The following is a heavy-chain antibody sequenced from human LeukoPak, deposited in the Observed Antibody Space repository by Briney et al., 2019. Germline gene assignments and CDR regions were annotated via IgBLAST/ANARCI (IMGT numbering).Heavy chain of an antibody. CDR3: ARLRAYYNSGSYSYFDY. D-gene: IGHD3-10*01. V-gene: IGHV5-51*01. CDR2: IYPDDSET. J-gene: IGHJ4*02. CDR1: GYSFNTYW. Sequence: GESLKISCKGSGYSFNTYWIGWVRQMPGKGLEWMGIIYPDDSETRYSPSFQGQVTISADKSTSTAYLQWSSLKASDTAMYYCARLRAYYNSGSYSYFDYWGQGTLVTVSS.